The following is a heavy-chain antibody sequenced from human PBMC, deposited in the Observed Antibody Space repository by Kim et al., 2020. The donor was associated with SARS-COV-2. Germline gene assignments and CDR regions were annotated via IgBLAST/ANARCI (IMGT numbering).Heavy chain of an antibody. CDR1: GGSISSYY. V-gene: IGHV4-59*01. CDR3: ARESGGYSYFQH. D-gene: IGHD1-26*01. CDR2: IYYSGST. J-gene: IGHJ1*01. Sequence: SETLSLTCTVSGGSISSYYWSWIRQPPGKGLEWIGYIYYSGSTNYNPPLKSRVTITVDTSNNQFSLKLSSVTAADTAVYYCARESGGYSYFQHWGQGTLVTVSS.